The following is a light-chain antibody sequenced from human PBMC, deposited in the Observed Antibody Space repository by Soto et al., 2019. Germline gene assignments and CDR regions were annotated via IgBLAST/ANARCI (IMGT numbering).Light chain of an antibody. CDR2: DVA. CDR1: SSDVGGSNF. V-gene: IGLV2-14*03. CDR3: VSFTSSTTYV. Sequence: QSVLTQPASVSASPGQSITISCTGTSSDVGGSNFVSWYQQHPGKPPKLIIYDVATRPSGVSNRFSGSKSGSTASLIISRLQTEDEAYYYCVSFTSSTTYVFGSGTKLTVL. J-gene: IGLJ1*01.